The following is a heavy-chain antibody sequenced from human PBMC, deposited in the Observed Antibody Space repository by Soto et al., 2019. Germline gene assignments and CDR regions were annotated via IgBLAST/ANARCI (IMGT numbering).Heavy chain of an antibody. CDR3: VKGRNSSNRGYFDY. CDR1: GFTFSNET. V-gene: IGHV3-23*01. Sequence: EVQLLESGGGFLQPGGSLRLSCAASGFTFSNETMSWVRQAPGRGLEWVSSLDGSGSHTFHADSVKGRFTISRDNSKNTMYLQMNSLRAEDTAVYYCVKGRNSSNRGYFDYWGQGTVVSVSS. J-gene: IGHJ4*02. CDR2: LDGSGSHT. D-gene: IGHD1-26*01.